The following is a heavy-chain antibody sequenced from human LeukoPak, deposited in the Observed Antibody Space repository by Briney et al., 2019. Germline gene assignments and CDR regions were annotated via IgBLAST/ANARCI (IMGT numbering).Heavy chain of an antibody. CDR2: ITGSGGNT. CDR1: GFIFSNYA. V-gene: IGHV3-23*01. D-gene: IGHD6-25*01. Sequence: PGGSLRLSCAASGFIFSNYAMSWVRQAPGKGLEWVSAITGSGGNTYSVDSVKGQFTISRDNSKNTLSLQMNSLRAEDTAVYYCAKASRQSSGWYFDYWGQGTLVTVSS. J-gene: IGHJ4*02. CDR3: AKASRQSSGWYFDY.